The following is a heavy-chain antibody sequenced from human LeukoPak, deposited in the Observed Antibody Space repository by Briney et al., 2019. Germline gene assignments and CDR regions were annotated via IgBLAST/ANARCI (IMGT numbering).Heavy chain of an antibody. D-gene: IGHD3-10*01. CDR3: AREGHYYASGSGAFDI. Sequence: SETLSLTCTVPRGSISTYYWNWIRQPPGKGLEWIGYIYYTGTTDYNPSLKSRVTMSVDASKNQFSLKLTSVTTADTAVYYCAREGHYYASGSGAFDIWGQGTAITVSS. J-gene: IGHJ3*02. CDR1: RGSISTYY. V-gene: IGHV4-59*01. CDR2: IYYTGTT.